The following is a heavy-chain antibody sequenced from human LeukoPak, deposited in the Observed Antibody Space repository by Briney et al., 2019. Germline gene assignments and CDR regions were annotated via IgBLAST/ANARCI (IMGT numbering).Heavy chain of an antibody. V-gene: IGHV3-74*01. CDR3: ARKDRRDY. J-gene: IGHJ4*02. Sequence: GSLRLSCAASGFAFSSYWMHWVRQAPGKGLEWVSRINSDETSTSYADFVKGRFTISRDNARNSLYLQMNSLRDEDTAVYYCARKDRRDYWGQGTLVTVSS. CDR2: INSDETST. CDR1: GFAFSSYW.